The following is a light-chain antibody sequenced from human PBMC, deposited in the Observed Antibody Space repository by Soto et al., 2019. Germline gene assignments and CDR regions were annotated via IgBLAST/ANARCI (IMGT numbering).Light chain of an antibody. CDR1: QSVSSSY. Sequence: EIVLTQSPGTLSLSPGERATLSCRASQSVSSSYLAWYQQKPGQAPRLLIYGASGRATGIPDRFSGSGSGTDFTLTISRLEPEDFAVYYCQQYYSSPLFTFGPGTKVDIK. J-gene: IGKJ3*01. CDR3: QQYYSSPLFT. CDR2: GAS. V-gene: IGKV3-20*01.